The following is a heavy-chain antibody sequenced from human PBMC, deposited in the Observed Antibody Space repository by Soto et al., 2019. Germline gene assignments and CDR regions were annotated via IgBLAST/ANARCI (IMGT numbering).Heavy chain of an antibody. J-gene: IGHJ4*02. V-gene: IGHV3-21*01. Sequence: EVQLVESGGGLVKPGGSLRLSCAASGFTFSSYSMNWVRQAPGKGLEWVSSISSSSSYIYYADSVKGRFTISRDNAKNSLYLQMNSLRAEDTAVYYCARGGGVIVMGYYFDYWGQGTLVAVSS. CDR2: ISSSSSYI. CDR1: GFTFSSYS. CDR3: ARGGGVIVMGYYFDY. D-gene: IGHD3-16*02.